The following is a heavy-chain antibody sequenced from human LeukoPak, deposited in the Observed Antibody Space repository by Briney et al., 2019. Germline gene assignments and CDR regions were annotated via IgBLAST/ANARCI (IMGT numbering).Heavy chain of an antibody. CDR1: GFTLSSYT. D-gene: IGHD5-18*01. CDR3: ARTGYSYAKDY. V-gene: IGHV3-48*01. J-gene: IGHJ4*02. Sequence: PGGSLRLSCVASGFTLSSYTMNWVRQAPGKGLEWVSYISSSSSTIYYADSVRGRFTISRDNAKNSLYLQMNSLRAEDTAVYYCARTGYSYAKDYWGQGTLVTVSS. CDR2: ISSSSSTI.